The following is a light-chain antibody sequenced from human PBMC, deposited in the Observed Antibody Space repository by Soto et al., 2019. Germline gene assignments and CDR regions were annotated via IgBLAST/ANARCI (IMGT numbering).Light chain of an antibody. Sequence: EIVLTQSPATLSLSPGERATLSCRASESISSYLAWYQQRPGQAPSLLIYDASTRATGIPARFSGSGSGTDFTLTIDNLEPEDFAVYYCQQRSKWPLTFGGGTKVEI. CDR3: QQRSKWPLT. V-gene: IGKV3-11*01. J-gene: IGKJ4*01. CDR1: ESISSY. CDR2: DAS.